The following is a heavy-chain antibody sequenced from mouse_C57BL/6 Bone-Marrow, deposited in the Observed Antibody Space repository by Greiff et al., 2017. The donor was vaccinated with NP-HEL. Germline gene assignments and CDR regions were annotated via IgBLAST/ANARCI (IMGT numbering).Heavy chain of an antibody. CDR2: ISDGGGYT. CDR1: GFTFSSYA. Sequence: EVMLVESGGGLVKPGGSLKLSCAASGFTFSSYAMSWVRQTPEKRLEWVATISDGGGYTYYPDNVKGRFTISRDNAKNNLYLQMSHLKSEDTAMYYCARDGGAFAYGGQGTLVTGSA. J-gene: IGHJ3*01. V-gene: IGHV5-4*01. CDR3: ARDGGAFAY.